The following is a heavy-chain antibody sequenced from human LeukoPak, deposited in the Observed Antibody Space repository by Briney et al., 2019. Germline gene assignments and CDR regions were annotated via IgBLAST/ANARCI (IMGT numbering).Heavy chain of an antibody. D-gene: IGHD6-19*01. CDR2: IYTSGNT. V-gene: IGHV4-4*07. CDR3: ARDGVAVAGMVVDI. J-gene: IGHJ3*02. CDR1: GGSISSYY. Sequence: SETLSLTCTVSGGSISSYYWSWIRQPARKGLEWIGRIYTSGNTNYTPSLKSRVTMSVDKSKNQFSLKLSSVTAADTAVYYCARDGVAVAGMVVDIWGQGTMVTVSS.